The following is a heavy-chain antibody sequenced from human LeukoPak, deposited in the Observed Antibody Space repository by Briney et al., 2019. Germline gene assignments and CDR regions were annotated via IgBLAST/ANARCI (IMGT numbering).Heavy chain of an antibody. Sequence: ASETLSLTCAVYGGSFSGYYWSWIRQPPGKGLDWIGEINHSGSTNYNPSLKSRVTISVDTSKNQFSLKLSSVTAADTAVYYCAKEVKEIFGVVNSGSFDYWGQGTLVTVSS. V-gene: IGHV4-34*01. CDR3: AKEVKEIFGVVNSGSFDY. CDR2: INHSGST. CDR1: GGSFSGYY. D-gene: IGHD3-3*01. J-gene: IGHJ4*02.